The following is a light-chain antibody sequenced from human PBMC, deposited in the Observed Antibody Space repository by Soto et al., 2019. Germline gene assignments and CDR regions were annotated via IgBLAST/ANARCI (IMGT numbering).Light chain of an antibody. CDR3: CSCAFGNSHVV. Sequence: QSALTQPASVSGSPGQSITISCPVTSGDVGAYNLVSWYQQHPGRAPKLIIYEVTKRPSGVSNRFSGSKSGNTASLTISGLQAEDEADYYCSCAFGNSHVVFDGGTKLTVL. CDR1: SGDVGAYNL. V-gene: IGLV2-23*02. CDR2: EVT. J-gene: IGLJ2*01.